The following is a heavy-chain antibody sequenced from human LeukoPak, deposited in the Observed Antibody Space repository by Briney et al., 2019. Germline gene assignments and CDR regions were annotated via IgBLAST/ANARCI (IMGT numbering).Heavy chain of an antibody. CDR1: GGSFSGYY. V-gene: IGHV4-34*01. CDR3: ARTLLYKPALGY. J-gene: IGHJ4*02. CDR2: INHSGST. D-gene: IGHD3-16*01. Sequence: PSETLSLTCAVYGGSFSGYYWSWIRQPPGKGLEWIGEINHSGSTDYNPSLKSRVTISVDTSKNQFSLKLSSVTAADTAVYYCARTLLYKPALGYWGQGTLVTVSS.